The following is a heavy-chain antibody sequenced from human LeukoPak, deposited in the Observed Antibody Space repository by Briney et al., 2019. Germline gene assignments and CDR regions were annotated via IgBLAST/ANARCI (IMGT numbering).Heavy chain of an antibody. V-gene: IGHV4-61*05. CDR1: GGSISSSSYY. Sequence: PSETLSLTCTVSGGSISSSSYYWGWIRQPPGKGLEWIGYIYYSGSTNYNPTLRSRVTISVDTSNNQFSLKLSSVTAADTAVYYCARALDIVATADYWGQGTLFTGSA. CDR3: ARALDIVATADY. J-gene: IGHJ4*02. D-gene: IGHD5-12*01. CDR2: IYYSGST.